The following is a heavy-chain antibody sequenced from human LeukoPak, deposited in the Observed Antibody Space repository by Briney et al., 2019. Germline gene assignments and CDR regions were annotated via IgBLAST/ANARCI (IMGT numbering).Heavy chain of an antibody. CDR1: GGSFSGYY. J-gene: IGHJ4*02. CDR2: VNHSGST. Sequence: PSETLSLTCAVYGGSFSGYYWSWIRQPPGKGLEWIGEVNHSGSTNYNPSLKSRVTISIDTSKNQFSLKLSSVTAADTAVYFCARNFPGVGCSGGSCYDYWGQGTLVTVSS. CDR3: ARNFPGVGCSGGSCYDY. D-gene: IGHD2-15*01. V-gene: IGHV4-34*01.